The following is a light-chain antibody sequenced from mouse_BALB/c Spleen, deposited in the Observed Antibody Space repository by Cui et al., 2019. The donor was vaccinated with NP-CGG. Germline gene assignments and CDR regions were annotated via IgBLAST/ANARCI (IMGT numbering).Light chain of an antibody. CDR2: GTN. V-gene: IGLV1*01. CDR3: ALWYSNHWV. Sequence: QAVVTQESALTTSPGETVTLTCRSSTGAVTTSNYANWVQEKPDHLFTGLLGGTNNRAPGVPASFSGSLIGDKAALTITGTQTEDEAMYFCALWYSNHWVFGGGTKLTVL. J-gene: IGLJ1*01. CDR1: TGAVTTSNY.